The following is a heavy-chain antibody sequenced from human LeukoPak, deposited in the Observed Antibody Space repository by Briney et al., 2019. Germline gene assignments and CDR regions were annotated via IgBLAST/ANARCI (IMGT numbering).Heavy chain of an antibody. V-gene: IGHV3-11*04. CDR2: ISSGGNTQ. J-gene: IGHJ4*02. D-gene: IGHD2-21*01. CDR3: ARDIVNGPFVISLES. Sequence: GGSLRLSCAASGFTFRNYWMDWVRQVPGKGLEWVSHISSGGNTQYYADSVRGRFTMSRDDAKNSLDLQMDSLRIEDTGVYYCARDIVNGPFVISLESWGQGARVTVSS. CDR1: GFTFRNYW.